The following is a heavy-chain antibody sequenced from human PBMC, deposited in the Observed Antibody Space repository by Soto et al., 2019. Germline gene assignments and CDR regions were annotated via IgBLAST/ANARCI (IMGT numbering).Heavy chain of an antibody. D-gene: IGHD4-17*01. CDR1: GFTFSSYA. J-gene: IGHJ4*02. V-gene: IGHV3-23*01. Sequence: GGSLRLSCAASGFTFSSYAMSWVRQAPGKGLEWVSAISGSGGSTYYADSVKGRFTISRDNSKNTLYLQMNSLRAEDTAVYYCAKRKDPTVTRALDYWGQGTLVTVSS. CDR2: ISGSGGST. CDR3: AKRKDPTVTRALDY.